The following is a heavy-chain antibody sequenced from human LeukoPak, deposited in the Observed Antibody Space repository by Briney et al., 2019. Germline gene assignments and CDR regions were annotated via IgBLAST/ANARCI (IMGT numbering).Heavy chain of an antibody. D-gene: IGHD2-21*01. J-gene: IGHJ4*02. V-gene: IGHV1-2*02. CDR1: GYTFTGYY. CDR2: INPNSGGT. Sequence: ASVKVSCKASGYTFTGYYIHWVRQAPGQGLEWIAWINPNSGGTNHAQKFQGRVTMTSDTSISTVYMELSRLRSDDMAVYYCARALDSVSYFDYWGQGTLVTVSS. CDR3: ARALDSVSYFDY.